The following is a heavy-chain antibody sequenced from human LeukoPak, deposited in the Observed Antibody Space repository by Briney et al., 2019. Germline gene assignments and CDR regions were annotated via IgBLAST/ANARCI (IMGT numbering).Heavy chain of an antibody. CDR3: ARDCPYCGGDCYMGNEGDAFDI. D-gene: IGHD2-21*02. CDR1: GFTFSSYW. Sequence: GGSLRLSCAASGFTFSSYWMSWVRQAPGKGLEWVANIKQDGSEKYYVDSVKGRFTISRDNAKNSLYLQMNSLRAEDTAVYYCARDCPYCGGDCYMGNEGDAFDIWGQGTMVTVSS. V-gene: IGHV3-7*01. J-gene: IGHJ3*02. CDR2: IKQDGSEK.